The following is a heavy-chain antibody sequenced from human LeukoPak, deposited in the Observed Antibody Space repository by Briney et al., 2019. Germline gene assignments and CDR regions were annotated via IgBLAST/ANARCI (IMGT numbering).Heavy chain of an antibody. CDR2: IYYSGSI. J-gene: IGHJ6*03. D-gene: IGHD6-19*01. V-gene: IGHV4-39*01. Sequence: SETLSLTCTVSGGSISSSSYYWGWIRQPPGKGLEWIGSIYYSGSIYYNPSLKSRVTISVDTSKNQFSLKLSSVTAADTAVYYCARMSSGKTYYYYYMDVWGKGTTVTVSS. CDR3: ARMSSGKTYYYYYMDV. CDR1: GGSISSSSYY.